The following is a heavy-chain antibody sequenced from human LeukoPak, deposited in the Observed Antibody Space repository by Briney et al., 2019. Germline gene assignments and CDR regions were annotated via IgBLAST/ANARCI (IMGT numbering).Heavy chain of an antibody. CDR3: ARRRLYSSGPLLSKKNWFDP. V-gene: IGHV4-30-2*01. Sequence: PSETLSLTCTVSGGSISSGGYYWSWIRQPPGKGLEWIGYIYHSGSTYYNPSLKSRVTISVDRSKNQFSLKLSSVTAADTAVYYCARRRLYSSGPLLSKKNWFDPWGQGTLVTVSS. CDR2: IYHSGST. J-gene: IGHJ5*02. CDR1: GGSISSGGYY. D-gene: IGHD6-19*01.